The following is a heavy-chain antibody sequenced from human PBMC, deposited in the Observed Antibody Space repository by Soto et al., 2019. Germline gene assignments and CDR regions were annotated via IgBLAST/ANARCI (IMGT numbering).Heavy chain of an antibody. CDR3: AKDQGIAASHGID. CDR1: GFTFNNYG. J-gene: IGHJ3*01. V-gene: IGHV3-30*18. D-gene: IGHD6-13*01. Sequence: QVQLVESGGGVVQPGTSLRLSCAASGFTFNNYGIHWVRQAPGTGLEWVAAISSDGSDKYYADSVKGRLTISRDNSKNTVYLQMHSLRAEDTAGYYCAKDQGIAASHGIDWGQGTMVTVSS. CDR2: ISSDGSDK.